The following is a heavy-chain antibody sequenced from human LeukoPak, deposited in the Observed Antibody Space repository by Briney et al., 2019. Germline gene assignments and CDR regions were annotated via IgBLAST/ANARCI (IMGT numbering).Heavy chain of an antibody. V-gene: IGHV1-24*01. CDR3: ATTPSTCGAFDI. Sequence: ASVKVSCQVSGYTLTELSMHWVRQAPGKGLEWMGGFDPEDGETIYAQKFQGRVTMPEDTSTDTAYMELSSLRSEDTAVYYCATTPSTCGAFDIWGQGTMVTVSS. J-gene: IGHJ3*02. CDR1: GYTLTELS. CDR2: FDPEDGET. D-gene: IGHD2-2*01.